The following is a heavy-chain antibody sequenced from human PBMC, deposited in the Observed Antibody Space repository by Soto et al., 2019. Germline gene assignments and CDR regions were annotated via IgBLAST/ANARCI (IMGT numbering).Heavy chain of an antibody. D-gene: IGHD3-3*01. CDR1: GGTFSSYA. J-gene: IGHJ4*02. CDR3: ARVGDFWSGHSNGPLDY. Sequence: SVKVSCKASGGTFSSYAISWVRQAPGQGLEWMGGIIPIFGTANYAQKFQGRVTITADESTSTAYMELSSLRSEDTAVYYCARVGDFWSGHSNGPLDYWGQGTLVTVSS. CDR2: IIPIFGTA. V-gene: IGHV1-69*13.